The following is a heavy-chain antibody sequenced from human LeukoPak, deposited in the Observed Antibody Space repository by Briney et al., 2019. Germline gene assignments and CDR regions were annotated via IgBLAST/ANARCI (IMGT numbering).Heavy chain of an antibody. D-gene: IGHD4-17*01. J-gene: IGHJ3*02. V-gene: IGHV3-23*01. CDR2: ITASDYTT. CDR1: GFIFREYA. CDR3: ARDPNGDYIGAFVN. Sequence: GGSLRLSCAASGFIFREYAMTWVRQAPGKGLEWVSSITASDYTTYADSVKGRFTISRDNSKNTLYLQMDSLRGDDTALYHCARDPNGDYIGAFVNWGQGTMVTVSS.